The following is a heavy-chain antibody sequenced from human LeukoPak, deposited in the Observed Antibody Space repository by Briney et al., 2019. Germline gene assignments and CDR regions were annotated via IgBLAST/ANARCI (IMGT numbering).Heavy chain of an antibody. V-gene: IGHV7-4-1*02. CDR3: ARVIRLYCSGGSCYSVALGY. CDR1: GYTFTNYA. D-gene: IGHD2-15*01. J-gene: IGHJ4*02. Sequence: GASVKVSCKASGYTFTNYAMNWVRQAPGQGLEWMGWINTNTGNPTYAQGFTGRFVFSLDTSVSTAYLQISSLKAEDTAVYYCARVIRLYCSGGSCYSVALGYWGQGTLVTVSS. CDR2: INTNTGNP.